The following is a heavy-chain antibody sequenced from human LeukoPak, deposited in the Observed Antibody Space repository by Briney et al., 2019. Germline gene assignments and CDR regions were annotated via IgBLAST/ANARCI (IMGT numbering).Heavy chain of an antibody. V-gene: IGHV3-23*01. CDR3: AKDNDFWSGYHFDY. J-gene: IGHJ4*01. Sequence: GGSLRLSCAASVFTFISYAMSWVRQAPGKGLEGVSAISGIGGSTYYADSVKGRFTISRDNSKSTLYLQMNSLRAEDTAVYYCAKDNDFWSGYHFDYWGQGTLVTVSS. CDR2: ISGIGGST. CDR1: VFTFISYA. D-gene: IGHD3-3*01.